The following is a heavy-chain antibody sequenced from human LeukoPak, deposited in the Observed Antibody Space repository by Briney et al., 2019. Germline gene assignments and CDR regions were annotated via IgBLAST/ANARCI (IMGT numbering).Heavy chain of an antibody. V-gene: IGHV4-39*01. CDR3: ARRGGTSYDY. J-gene: IGHJ4*02. CDR2: IYYSGST. Sequence: SETLSLTCTVSGGSISSSSNYWGWIRQPPGKGLEWIGNIYYSGSTYYNPSLKSRITISVDTSKNQFSLKLTSVTAADTAVYYCARRGGTSYDYWGQGTLVTVSS. CDR1: GGSISSSSNY. D-gene: IGHD2-15*01.